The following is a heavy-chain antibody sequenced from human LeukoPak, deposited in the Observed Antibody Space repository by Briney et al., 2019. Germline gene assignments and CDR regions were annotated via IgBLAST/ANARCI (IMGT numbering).Heavy chain of an antibody. CDR2: ISSSSSYI. CDR1: GFTFSSYS. D-gene: IGHD2-2*03. Sequence: GGSLRLSCAASGFTFSSYSMNWVRQAPGKGLEWVSSISSSSSYIYYADSVKGRFTISRDNSKNTLYLQMNRLRAEDTAVYYCARDLGYCSSTSCPLNWFDPWGQGTLVTVSS. J-gene: IGHJ5*02. CDR3: ARDLGYCSSTSCPLNWFDP. V-gene: IGHV3-21*01.